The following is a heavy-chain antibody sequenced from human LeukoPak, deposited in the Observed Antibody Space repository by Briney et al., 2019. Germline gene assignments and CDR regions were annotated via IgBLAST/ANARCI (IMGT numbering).Heavy chain of an antibody. D-gene: IGHD2-21*02. V-gene: IGHV3-20*04. Sequence: GGSLRLSCVGSGFSFNDYGMTWVRQAPGKGLEWVSTINWRGGVVGYADSMKGRFTISRDNVKNSVYLEMNSLRVEDTALYYCVRVGGAAFGFVVTYLDSWGQGTLVTVSS. CDR2: INWRGGVV. J-gene: IGHJ4*02. CDR1: GFSFNDYG. CDR3: VRVGGAAFGFVVTYLDS.